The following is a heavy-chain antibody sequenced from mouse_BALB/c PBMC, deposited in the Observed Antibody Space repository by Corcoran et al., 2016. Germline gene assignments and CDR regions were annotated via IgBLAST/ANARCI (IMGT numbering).Heavy chain of an antibody. V-gene: IGHV1S136*01. J-gene: IGHJ1*01. CDR3: ARGGLRYWYFDV. Sequence: EVQLQQSGPGLVKPGASVKMSCKASGYTFTSYVMHWVKQKPGQGLEWIGYINPYNDGTKYNEKFKGKATLTSDKSSSTAYMELSSLTSEDSAVYYCARGGLRYWYFDVWGAGTTVTVSS. D-gene: IGHD2-4*01. CDR2: INPYNDGT. CDR1: GYTFTSYV.